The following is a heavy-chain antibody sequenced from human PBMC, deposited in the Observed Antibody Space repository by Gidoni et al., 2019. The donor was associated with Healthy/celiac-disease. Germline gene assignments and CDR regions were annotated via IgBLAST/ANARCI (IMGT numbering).Heavy chain of an antibody. J-gene: IGHJ5*02. Sequence: QVQLVQSGAEVKKPGASVTVSCTASGYTFTSYDINWVRQATGQGLEWMGWMNPNSGNTGYEQKFQGRVTMTRNTSISTAYMELSSLRSEDTAVYYCARGIVGAYSSGWYHWGQGTLVTVSS. D-gene: IGHD6-19*01. CDR3: ARGIVGAYSSGWYH. V-gene: IGHV1-8*01. CDR2: MNPNSGNT. CDR1: GYTFTSYD.